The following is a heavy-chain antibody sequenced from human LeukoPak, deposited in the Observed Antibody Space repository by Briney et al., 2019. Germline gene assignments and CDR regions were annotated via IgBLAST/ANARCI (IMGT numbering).Heavy chain of an antibody. CDR1: GFAFNTYG. CDR3: ALSTPLDAFDI. CDR2: ISGSGGST. V-gene: IGHV3-23*01. J-gene: IGHJ3*02. Sequence: GGSLRLSCTTFGFAFNTYGMHWVRQAPGKGLEWVSAISGSGGSTYYADSVKGRFTISRDNSKNTLYLQMNSLRAEDTAVYYCALSTPLDAFDIWGQGTMVTVSS.